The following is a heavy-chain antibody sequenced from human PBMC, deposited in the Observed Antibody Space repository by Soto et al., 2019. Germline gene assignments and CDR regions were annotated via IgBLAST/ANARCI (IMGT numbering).Heavy chain of an antibody. J-gene: IGHJ4*02. D-gene: IGHD2-8*01. CDR3: ARQACQYDTNSFGY. V-gene: IGHV5-51*01. CDR1: GYRFTTYW. Sequence: PGESLKISCKGSGYRFTTYWIGWVRQMPGKGLEWMGLIYPGDSNTRFSPSFQGQVTISVDMSISTAYLQWSSLRVSDTAMYYCARQACQYDTNSFGYWGQGTLVTVSS. CDR2: IYPGDSNT.